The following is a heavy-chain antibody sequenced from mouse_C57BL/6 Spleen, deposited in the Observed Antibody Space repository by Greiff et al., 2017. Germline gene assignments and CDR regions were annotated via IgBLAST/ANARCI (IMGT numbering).Heavy chain of an antibody. Sequence: QVQLQQPGAELVKPGASVKMSCKASGYTFTRYWITWVTQRPGPGLEWLGDFYPGSGSTKYNEKFKSKATLTVDTSSSTAYMQLSSLTSEDSAVYYGARGGYYGSRAWFADWGQGTLVTVSA. CDR2: FYPGSGST. V-gene: IGHV1-55*01. CDR1: GYTFTRYW. CDR3: ARGGYYGSRAWFAD. D-gene: IGHD1-1*01. J-gene: IGHJ3*01.